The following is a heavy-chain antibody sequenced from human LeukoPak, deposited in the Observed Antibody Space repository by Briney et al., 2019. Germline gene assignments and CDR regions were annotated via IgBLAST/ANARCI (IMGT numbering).Heavy chain of an antibody. J-gene: IGHJ4*02. D-gene: IGHD3-16*02. V-gene: IGHV3-21*01. CDR2: ISSSSSYI. Sequence: GGSLRLSCAASGFSFSSYSMNWVRQAPGKGLEWVSSISSSSSYIYYADSVRGRFTISRDNAKNPLYLQMNSLRAEDTAVYYCATDYPDYFDYWGQGTLVTVSS. CDR1: GFSFSSYS. CDR3: ATDYPDYFDY.